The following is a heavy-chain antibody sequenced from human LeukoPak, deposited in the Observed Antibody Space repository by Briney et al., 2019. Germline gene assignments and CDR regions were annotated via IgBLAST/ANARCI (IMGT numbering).Heavy chain of an antibody. CDR3: AKDRSYSGYEPLDY. D-gene: IGHD1-26*01. CDR1: GFTFSDFG. Sequence: PGGSLRLSCAASGFTFSDFGMHWVRQAPGKGLESVAVISHDGNSKCSADSVKGRFTISRDNSKNTLYLQMDSLRVEDTAVYYCAKDRSYSGYEPLDYWGQGTLVTVSS. CDR2: ISHDGNSK. V-gene: IGHV3-30*18. J-gene: IGHJ4*02.